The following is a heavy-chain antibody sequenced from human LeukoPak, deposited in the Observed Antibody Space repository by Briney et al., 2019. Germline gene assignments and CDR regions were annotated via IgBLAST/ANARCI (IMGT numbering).Heavy chain of an antibody. CDR3: ARPDDYGGKPAAFDI. Sequence: GESLKISCKVSGYSFTSYWIGWVRQMPGKGLEWMGIIFPADSDTRYSPSFQGQVTISADKSISTAYLQWSRLKASDTAMYYCARPDDYGGKPAAFDIWGQGTMVTVSS. J-gene: IGHJ3*02. CDR1: GYSFTSYW. D-gene: IGHD4-23*01. CDR2: IFPADSDT. V-gene: IGHV5-51*01.